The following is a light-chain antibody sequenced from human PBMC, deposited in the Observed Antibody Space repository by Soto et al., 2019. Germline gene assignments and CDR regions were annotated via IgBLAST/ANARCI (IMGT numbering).Light chain of an antibody. CDR1: QSVGSN. Sequence: ELVMRKSQATLSVPPGEEPTLSARASQSVGSNLAWYHQKPGQAPSLLIYGASTRATGIPARFSGSGSGTEFTLTISSLQSEDFAVYYCQQYNNWPITFGQGTRLEIK. CDR2: GAS. CDR3: QQYNNWPIT. V-gene: IGKV3-15*01. J-gene: IGKJ5*01.